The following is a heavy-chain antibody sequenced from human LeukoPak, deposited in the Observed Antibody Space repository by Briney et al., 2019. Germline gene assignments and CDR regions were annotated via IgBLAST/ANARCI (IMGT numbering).Heavy chain of an antibody. Sequence: ASVKVSCKASGYTFTSYGISWVRQAPGLGLEWMGWISAYNGNTNYAQKLQGRVTMTTDTSTSTAYMELRSLRSDDTAVYYCARDHLFGGGNSGGDYWGQGTLVTVSS. J-gene: IGHJ4*02. CDR2: ISAYNGNT. D-gene: IGHD4-23*01. CDR1: GYTFTSYG. CDR3: ARDHLFGGGNSGGDY. V-gene: IGHV1-18*01.